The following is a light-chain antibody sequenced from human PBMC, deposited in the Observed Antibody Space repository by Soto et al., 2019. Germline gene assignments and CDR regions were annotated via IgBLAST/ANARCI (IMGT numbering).Light chain of an antibody. V-gene: IGKV1-39*01. CDR3: QQSYSTPWGT. CDR2: AAS. J-gene: IGKJ2*01. Sequence: DIQMTQSPSSLSASVGDRVTITCRASQSISSYLNWYQQKPGKAPKLLIYAASSLQSGVPSRFSGSGSGTDFTLTISSLQPEDFATYYGQQSYSTPWGTFGQGTQLEIK. CDR1: QSISSY.